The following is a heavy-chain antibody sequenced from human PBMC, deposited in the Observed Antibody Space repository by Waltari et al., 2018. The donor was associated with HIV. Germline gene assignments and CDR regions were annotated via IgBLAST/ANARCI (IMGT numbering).Heavy chain of an antibody. CDR2: IYYSGST. CDR3: ARGYCSSTSCYGRNYYFDY. V-gene: IGHV4-39*07. J-gene: IGHJ4*02. D-gene: IGHD2-2*01. Sequence: QLQLQESGPGLVKPSETLSLTCTVSGGSISSSSYYWGWIRQPPGKGLEWIGSIYYSGSTYYNPSLKSRVTISVDTSKNQFSLKLSSVTAADTAVYYCARGYCSSTSCYGRNYYFDYWGQGTLVTVSS. CDR1: GGSISSSSYY.